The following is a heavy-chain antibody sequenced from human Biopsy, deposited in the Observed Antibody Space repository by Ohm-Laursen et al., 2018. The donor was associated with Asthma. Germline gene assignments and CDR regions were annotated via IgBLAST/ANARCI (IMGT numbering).Heavy chain of an antibody. CDR3: ARRITIFGVVQKDHGMDA. CDR2: ISYGGKT. CDR1: GGSMTPTSHY. D-gene: IGHD3-3*01. Sequence: SDTLSLTCTVSGGSMTPTSHYWDWIRQAPGKGLEWIGYISYGGKTSYNPSLKTRVTISRDTSKNQFSLRLTSVTAADTAVYFCARRITIFGVVQKDHGMDAWGRGTTVIVSS. J-gene: IGHJ6*02. V-gene: IGHV4-39*01.